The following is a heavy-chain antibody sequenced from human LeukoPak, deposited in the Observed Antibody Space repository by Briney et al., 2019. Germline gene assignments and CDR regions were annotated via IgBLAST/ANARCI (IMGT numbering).Heavy chain of an antibody. CDR2: IYYSGST. CDR1: GGSINSHSYH. CDR3: ARTHYYHYSSDYWYAF. V-gene: IGHV4-39*01. Sequence: SETLSLTCTVSGGSINSHSYHWGWIRQPPGEGLEWIGSIYYSGSTYYNPSLKSRITISIDTSKNQFSLKVSSVTAVDTAVYYCARTHYYHYSSDYWYAFWGQGTMVTVSS. J-gene: IGHJ3*01. D-gene: IGHD3-22*01.